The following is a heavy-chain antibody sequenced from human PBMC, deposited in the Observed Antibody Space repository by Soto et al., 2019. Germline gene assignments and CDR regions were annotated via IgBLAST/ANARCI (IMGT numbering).Heavy chain of an antibody. CDR3: ARLRYCSGGNCYGDY. Sequence: VESLKISCNGSGYSFPIYWIGWVREIRGKCRELMGIMYPGDSDTRYSPSFQGQCTISADKSISTAYLQWSSLKASDTATYYCARLRYCSGGNCYGDYWGQGTLVTVSS. J-gene: IGHJ4*02. D-gene: IGHD2-15*01. V-gene: IGHV5-51*01. CDR1: GYSFPIYW. CDR2: MYPGDSDT.